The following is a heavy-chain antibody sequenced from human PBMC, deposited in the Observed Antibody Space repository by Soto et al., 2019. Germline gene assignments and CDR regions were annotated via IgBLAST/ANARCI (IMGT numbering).Heavy chain of an antibody. CDR2: ISYDGSNK. CDR3: AKAEQHDEVPWFDP. Sequence: GGSLRLSCAASGFTFSSYGMHWVRQAPGKGLEWVAVISYDGSNKYYADSVKGRFTISRDNSKNTLYLQMNSLRAEDTAEYYCAKAEQHDEVPWFDPWGQGTLVTVSS. J-gene: IGHJ5*02. V-gene: IGHV3-30*18. CDR1: GFTFSSYG. D-gene: IGHD6-13*01.